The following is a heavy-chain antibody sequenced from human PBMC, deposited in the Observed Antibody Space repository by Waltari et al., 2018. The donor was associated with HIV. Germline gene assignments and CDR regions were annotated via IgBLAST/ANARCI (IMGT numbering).Heavy chain of an antibody. V-gene: IGHV1-2*02. CDR2: INPNSGGT. CDR1: GYTFTGYY. D-gene: IGHD6-6*01. CDR3: ATALYSSSSAGSIDY. J-gene: IGHJ4*02. Sequence: VQLVQSGAEVKKPGASVKVSCKASGYTFTGYYMHWVRQAPGQGLEWIGWINPNSGGTNYAQKFQGRVTMTRDTSISTAYMELSRLRSDDTAVYYCATALYSSSSAGSIDYWGQGTLVTVSS.